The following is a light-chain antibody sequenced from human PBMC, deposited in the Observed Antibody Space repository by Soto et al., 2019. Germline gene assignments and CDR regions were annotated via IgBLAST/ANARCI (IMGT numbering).Light chain of an antibody. V-gene: IGKV1-17*01. J-gene: IGKJ5*01. CDR2: AAS. CDR3: RQFNNYLPIT. CDR1: QGVRND. Sequence: DVQMTQSPSSLSASVGDRVTTTCRTSQGVRNDFAWYQQKPGEAPKRLIYAASTLQTGVPSRFSGTGTGTEFTLTISSLQPEDFATYFCRQFNNYLPITFGQGTRLEI.